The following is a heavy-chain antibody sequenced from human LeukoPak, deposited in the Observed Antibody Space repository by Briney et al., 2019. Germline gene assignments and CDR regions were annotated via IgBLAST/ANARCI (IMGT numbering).Heavy chain of an antibody. CDR3: AILNGLRGYYFDY. D-gene: IGHD2-8*01. V-gene: IGHV1-18*01. CDR2: ISAYNGNT. J-gene: IGHJ4*02. Sequence: ASVKVSCKASGYSFNSYGISSVRQAPGQGVEWMGWISAYNGNTNYAQKLQGRVTQHTDTSRTTAHMSRTRLTADDTPLYHCAILNGLRGYYFDYGGEGPLVTVS. CDR1: GYSFNSYG.